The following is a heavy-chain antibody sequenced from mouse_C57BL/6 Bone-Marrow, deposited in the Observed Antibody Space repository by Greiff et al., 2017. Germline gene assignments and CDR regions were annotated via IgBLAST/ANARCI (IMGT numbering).Heavy chain of an antibody. V-gene: IGHV1-7*01. CDR3: ARGGPRFAY. CDR2: INPSSGYT. CDR1: GYTFTSYW. D-gene: IGHD3-3*01. J-gene: IGHJ3*01. Sequence: VQLQQSGAELAKPGASVKLSCKASGYTFTSYWMHWVKQGPGQGLEWIGYINPSSGYTTYNQKFKDKATLTADKSYSTAYMQLSSLTYEDSAVYYCARGGPRFAYWGQGTLVTVSA.